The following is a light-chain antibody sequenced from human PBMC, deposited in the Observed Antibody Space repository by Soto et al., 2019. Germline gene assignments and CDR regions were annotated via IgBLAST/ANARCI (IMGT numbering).Light chain of an antibody. CDR2: GAS. Sequence: EIVMTQSPATLSLSPGERATLSCRASQSLTSSLAWYQQRPGQGPRLLVHGASTRATGFPARFSGSGSETEFTLTISSLQSEDSAVYYCQQYKSWPPTFGXGTKXEXK. J-gene: IGKJ2*01. V-gene: IGKV3-15*01. CDR1: QSLTSS. CDR3: QQYKSWPPT.